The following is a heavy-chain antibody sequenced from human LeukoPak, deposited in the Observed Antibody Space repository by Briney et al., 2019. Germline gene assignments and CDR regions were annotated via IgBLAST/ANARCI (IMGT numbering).Heavy chain of an antibody. CDR2: ISGSGGST. CDR3: AKDPDIVGATTPDY. D-gene: IGHD1-26*01. V-gene: IGHV3-23*01. Sequence: GGSLRLSCAASVFTFSSYAMSWVRQAPGKGLEWVSAISGSGGSTYYADSVKGRFTISRDNSKNTLYLQMNSLRAEDTAVYYCAKDPDIVGATTPDYWGQGTLVTVSS. J-gene: IGHJ4*02. CDR1: VFTFSSYA.